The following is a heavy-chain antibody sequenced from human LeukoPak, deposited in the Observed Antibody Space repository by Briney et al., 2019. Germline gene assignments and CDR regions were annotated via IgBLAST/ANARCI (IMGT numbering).Heavy chain of an antibody. Sequence: GASVKVSCKASGYTFTSYYMHWVRQAPGQGLEWMGIINPSGGSTSYAQKFQGRVTMTRDTSTSTVYMELSSLRSEDTAVYYCASNCGGDCYSWTFDYWGQGTLVTVSS. V-gene: IGHV1-46*01. D-gene: IGHD2-21*02. J-gene: IGHJ4*02. CDR2: INPSGGST. CDR3: ASNCGGDCYSWTFDY. CDR1: GYTFTSYY.